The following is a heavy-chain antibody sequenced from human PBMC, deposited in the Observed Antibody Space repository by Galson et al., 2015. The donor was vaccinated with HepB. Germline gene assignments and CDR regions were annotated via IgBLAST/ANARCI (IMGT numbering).Heavy chain of an antibody. J-gene: IGHJ4*02. D-gene: IGHD6-13*01. Sequence: SLRLSCAASGFTFSDYWMMWVRQAPGKGLEWVANIKQDESEKFYVDSVRGRFTISRDNAKSSLYLQLNNLRADDTAVYYCARGRPTSTWYITDWGQGTLVTVSS. V-gene: IGHV3-7*03. CDR2: IKQDESEK. CDR1: GFTFSDYW. CDR3: ARGRPTSTWYITD.